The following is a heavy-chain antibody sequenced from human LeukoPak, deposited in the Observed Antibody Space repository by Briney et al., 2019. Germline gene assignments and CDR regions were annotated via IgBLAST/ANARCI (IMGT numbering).Heavy chain of an antibody. D-gene: IGHD6-6*01. Sequence: PGGSLRLSCAASGFTFSSYSMNWVRQAPGKGLEWVGFIRSKAYGGTTEYAASVKGRFTISRDDSKSIAYLQMNSLKTEDTAVYYCTRERYSSSSGMLDYWGQGTLVTVSS. CDR2: IRSKAYGGTT. CDR3: TRERYSSSSGMLDY. V-gene: IGHV3-49*04. J-gene: IGHJ4*02. CDR1: GFTFSSYS.